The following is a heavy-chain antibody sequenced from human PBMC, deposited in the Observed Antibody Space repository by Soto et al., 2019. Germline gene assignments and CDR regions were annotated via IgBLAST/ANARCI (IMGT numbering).Heavy chain of an antibody. CDR2: IDYSGST. V-gene: IGHV4-30-4*01. CDR3: ARDGPYCCGFDV. J-gene: IGHJ6*02. Sequence: SETLSLTCTVSGDSISNSDYYWNWIRQSPGKGLGWIASIDYSGSTYYNPSLKSRVVISADTSKNLFSLKLRSVTAADTALYFCARDGPYCCGFDVWGQGTTVTVSS. CDR1: GDSISNSDYY.